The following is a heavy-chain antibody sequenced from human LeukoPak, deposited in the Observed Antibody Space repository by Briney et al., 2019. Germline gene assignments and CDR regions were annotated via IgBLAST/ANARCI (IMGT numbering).Heavy chain of an antibody. Sequence: PGGSLRLSCAASGFTFSSYGMHWVRQAPGKGLEWVAVISYDGSNKYYADSVKGRFTISRDNSKNTLYLQMNSLRAEDTAVYYCAKTSGSYYYYGMDVWGQGTTVTVPS. CDR2: ISYDGSNK. J-gene: IGHJ6*02. D-gene: IGHD1-26*01. V-gene: IGHV3-30*18. CDR3: AKTSGSYYYYGMDV. CDR1: GFTFSSYG.